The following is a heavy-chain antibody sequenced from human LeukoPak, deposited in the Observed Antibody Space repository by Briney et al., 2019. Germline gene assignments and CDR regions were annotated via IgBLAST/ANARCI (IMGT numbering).Heavy chain of an antibody. Sequence: GGSLRLSWEASGFSFSSYNMDWVRQTPGKGLEWISSITTSSTYTFYADSVKGRFTISRDNAKNSLYLQMNSLRAEDTAVYYCAGPLYYDFWSGYYGLDAFDIWGQGTMVTVSS. J-gene: IGHJ3*02. CDR1: GFSFSSYN. CDR2: ITTSSTYT. CDR3: AGPLYYDFWSGYYGLDAFDI. D-gene: IGHD3-3*01. V-gene: IGHV3-21*01.